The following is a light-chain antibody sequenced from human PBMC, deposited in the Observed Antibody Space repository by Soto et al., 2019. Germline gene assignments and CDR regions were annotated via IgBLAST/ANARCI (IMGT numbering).Light chain of an antibody. CDR2: EAS. Sequence: AILMTQSPSSLSASVGARVTITCRASQGIRNDLAWYQQKQGKAPKLLIYEASTLQSGVPSRFSGIYYGTAGTITLGSLQPEDGPTYYGLQDFQYPRTFGQGTKVDIK. J-gene: IGKJ1*01. CDR1: QGIRND. CDR3: LQDFQYPRT. V-gene: IGKV1-6*01.